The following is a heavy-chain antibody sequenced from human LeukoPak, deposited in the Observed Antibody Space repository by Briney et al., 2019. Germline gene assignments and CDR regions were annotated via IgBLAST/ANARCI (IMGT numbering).Heavy chain of an antibody. CDR1: GGSISSYY. D-gene: IGHD1-26*01. Sequence: PSETLSLTCTVSGGSISSYYWSWIRQSPGKGLEWIGNIHYSGITNYNPSLKNRGTISVDTSKNHFSLQLRSVTAADTAVYYCAREVGATHYWGQGTLVTVSS. CDR3: AREVGATHY. CDR2: IHYSGIT. V-gene: IGHV4-59*01. J-gene: IGHJ4*02.